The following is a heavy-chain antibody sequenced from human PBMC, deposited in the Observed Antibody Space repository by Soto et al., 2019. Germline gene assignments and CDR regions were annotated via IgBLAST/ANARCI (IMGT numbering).Heavy chain of an antibody. CDR1: GYSFTSYW. Sequence: GESLKISCKGSGYSFTSYWIGWVRQMPGKGLEWMGIIYPGDSDTRYSPSFQGQVTISADKSISTAYLQWSSLKASDTAMYYCARADYYDSSGYFSGPSAFDIWGQGTMVTVS. V-gene: IGHV5-51*01. D-gene: IGHD3-22*01. CDR2: IYPGDSDT. J-gene: IGHJ3*02. CDR3: ARADYYDSSGYFSGPSAFDI.